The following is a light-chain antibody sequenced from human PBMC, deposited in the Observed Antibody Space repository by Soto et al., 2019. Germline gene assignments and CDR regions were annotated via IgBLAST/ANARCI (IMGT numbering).Light chain of an antibody. V-gene: IGLV2-14*01. CDR2: DVS. CDR1: SSDVGGYNY. J-gene: IGLJ1*01. CDR3: SSYTSSSTYV. Sequence: QSVLTQPASVSGSPGPSIPISCPGTSSDVGGYNYVSWYQQHPGKAPKLMIYDVSNRPSGVSNRFSGSKSGNTASLTISGLQAEDEADYYCSSYTSSSTYVFGTGTKVTVL.